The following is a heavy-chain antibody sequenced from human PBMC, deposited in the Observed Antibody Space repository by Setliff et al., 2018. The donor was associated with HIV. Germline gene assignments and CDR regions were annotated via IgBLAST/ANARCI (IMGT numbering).Heavy chain of an antibody. CDR3: ARTDIVATSFSGDPAWFDP. D-gene: IGHD5-12*01. V-gene: IGHV4-4*08. Sequence: SETLSLTCTVSGGSISSYYWSWIRQPPGTGLEWIGYIYTSGSTNYNPSLKSRVTRSVDTSKNQFPLKLSSVTAADTAVYYCARTDIVATSFSGDPAWFDPWGQGILVTVSS. J-gene: IGHJ5*02. CDR1: GGSISSYY. CDR2: IYTSGST.